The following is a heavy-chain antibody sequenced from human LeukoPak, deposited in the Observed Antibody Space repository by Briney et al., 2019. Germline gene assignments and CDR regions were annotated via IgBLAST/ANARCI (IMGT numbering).Heavy chain of an antibody. CDR2: ISSSSSYI. Sequence: GGSLRLSCAASGFTFSSYSINWVRQAPGKGLEWVSSISSSSSYIYYADSVKGRFTNSRDNAKNSLYLQMNSLRAEDTAVYYCARADIVVVPAATHYYYYGMDVWGKGTTVTVSS. J-gene: IGHJ6*04. V-gene: IGHV3-21*01. CDR3: ARADIVVVPAATHYYYYGMDV. CDR1: GFTFSSYS. D-gene: IGHD2-2*01.